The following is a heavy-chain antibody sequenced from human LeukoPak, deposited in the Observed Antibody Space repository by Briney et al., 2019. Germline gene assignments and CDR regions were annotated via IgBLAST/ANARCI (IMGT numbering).Heavy chain of an antibody. J-gene: IGHJ4*02. V-gene: IGHV4-39*07. CDR3: AFWSGSYDS. Sequence: SETLSLTCTVSGGSISSSSYYWGWIRQPPGKGLEWIGSIYYSGSTYYNPSLKSRVTISVDTSKNQFSLKLSSVTAADTAVYYCAFWSGSYDSWGQGTLVTVSS. CDR2: IYYSGST. CDR1: GGSISSSSYY. D-gene: IGHD1-26*01.